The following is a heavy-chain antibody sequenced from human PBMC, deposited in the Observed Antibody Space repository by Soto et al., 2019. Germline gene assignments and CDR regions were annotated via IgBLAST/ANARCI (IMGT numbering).Heavy chain of an antibody. CDR2: ISGSGGST. CDR3: AKGALTGYQLLGYYFDF. J-gene: IGHJ4*02. CDR1: GFTFSSYA. D-gene: IGHD3-9*01. V-gene: IGHV3-23*01. Sequence: SGGSLRLSCAASGFTFSSYAMSWVRQAPGKGLEWVSAISGSGGSTYYADSVKGRFTISRDNSKNTLYLQMNSLRAEDTAVYYCAKGALTGYQLLGYYFDFWGQGIPVTVSS.